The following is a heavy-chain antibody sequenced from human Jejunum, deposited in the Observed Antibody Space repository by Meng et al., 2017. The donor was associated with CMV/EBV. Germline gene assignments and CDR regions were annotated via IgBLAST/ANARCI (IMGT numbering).Heavy chain of an antibody. CDR3: ARGPGASTREGFDY. D-gene: IGHD1-26*01. J-gene: IGHJ4*02. CDR1: GGSISNHY. Sequence: VQLQDAGPGLVKPSETLSLTCTVSGGSISNHYWSWIRQAAGKGLEWIGRFYSSDTYNYHPSLNSRLTMSLDTSKNQFSLNLSSVTAADTAIYYCARGPGASTREGFDYWGLGTLVTVSS. CDR2: FYSSDTY. V-gene: IGHV4-4*07.